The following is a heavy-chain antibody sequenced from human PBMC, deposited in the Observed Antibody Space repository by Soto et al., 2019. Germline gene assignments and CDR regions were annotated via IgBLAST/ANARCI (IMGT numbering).Heavy chain of an antibody. CDR1: GFTFSGYG. CDR2: ISGSGGST. J-gene: IGHJ5*02. Sequence: GSLRLSCAASGFTFSGYGMHWVRQAPGKGLEWVSAISGSGGSTYYADSVKGRFTISRDNSKNTLYLQMNSLRAEDTAVYYCAKEGPYDSSGYYYDWFDPWGQGTLVTVSS. D-gene: IGHD3-22*01. V-gene: IGHV3-23*01. CDR3: AKEGPYDSSGYYYDWFDP.